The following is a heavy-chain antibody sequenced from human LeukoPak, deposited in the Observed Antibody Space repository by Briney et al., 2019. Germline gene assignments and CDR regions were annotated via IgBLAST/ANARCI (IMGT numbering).Heavy chain of an antibody. CDR1: GFTISFYW. D-gene: IGHD3-10*01. J-gene: IGHJ4*02. CDR2: INQVASEK. Sequence: PGGSLRLSCAASGFTISFYWMSWVRQAPGKGLEWVANINQVASEKNYVDSVKGRFTISRDNAKNSLYLQMNSVRAEDTVMYYCVRDGGYYGPDSWGQGALVSVSS. CDR3: VRDGGYYGPDS. V-gene: IGHV3-7*04.